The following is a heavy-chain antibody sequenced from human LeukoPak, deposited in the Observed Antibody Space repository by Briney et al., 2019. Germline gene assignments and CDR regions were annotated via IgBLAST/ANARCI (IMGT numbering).Heavy chain of an antibody. CDR2: IRNSDSRT. D-gene: IGHD5-18*01. V-gene: IGHV3-21*03. J-gene: IGHJ4*02. CDR1: GFTFSSYG. CDR3: ARDLAYSRLDY. Sequence: GSLRLSCAASGFTFSSYGMSWVRQAPGKGLEWVSSIRNSDSRTYYTDSVKGRFTISRDNAENSLYLQMNSLRVEDTAFYYCARDLAYSRLDYWGQGMLVTVSS.